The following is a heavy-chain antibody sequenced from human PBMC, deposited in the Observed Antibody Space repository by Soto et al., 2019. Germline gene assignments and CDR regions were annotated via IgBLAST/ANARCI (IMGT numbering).Heavy chain of an antibody. CDR3: ASTALGYCSGGSCNYWFDP. Sequence: SETLSLTCTVSGGSISSGGYYWSWIRQHPGKGLEWIGYIYYSGSTYYNPSLKSRVTISVDTSKNQFSLKLSSVTAADTAVYYCASTALGYCSGGSCNYWFDPWGQGTLVTVSS. J-gene: IGHJ5*02. D-gene: IGHD2-15*01. V-gene: IGHV4-31*03. CDR2: IYYSGST. CDR1: GGSISSGGYY.